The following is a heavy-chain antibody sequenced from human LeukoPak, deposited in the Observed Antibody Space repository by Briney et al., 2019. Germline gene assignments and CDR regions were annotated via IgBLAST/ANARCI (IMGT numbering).Heavy chain of an antibody. D-gene: IGHD3-22*01. CDR1: GYTFTSYG. Sequence: ASVKVSCKASGYTFTSYGISGVRQAPGQGREWMGWISAYNGNTNYAQKLQGRVTMTTDTSTSTAYMELRSLRSDDTAVYYCARDPKNHYDSSGYYSNYGGQGTLVTVSS. CDR3: ARDPKNHYDSSGYYSNY. V-gene: IGHV1-18*01. J-gene: IGHJ4*02. CDR2: ISAYNGNT.